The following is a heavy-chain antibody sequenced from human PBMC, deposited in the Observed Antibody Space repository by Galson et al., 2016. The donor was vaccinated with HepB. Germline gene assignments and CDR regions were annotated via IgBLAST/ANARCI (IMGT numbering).Heavy chain of an antibody. CDR1: GDSINYRSFY. V-gene: IGHV4-39*01. Sequence: SETLSLTCNVSGDSINYRSFYWGWIRQSPGKGLEWVGSLYYTGSAYYNPSLKSRLTMSIDTSKNQFSLKLASVTAADTSIYYCARTGGSHGDWFDPWSQGTLVIVSS. J-gene: IGHJ5*02. CDR3: ARTGGSHGDWFDP. D-gene: IGHD4-23*01. CDR2: LYYTGSA.